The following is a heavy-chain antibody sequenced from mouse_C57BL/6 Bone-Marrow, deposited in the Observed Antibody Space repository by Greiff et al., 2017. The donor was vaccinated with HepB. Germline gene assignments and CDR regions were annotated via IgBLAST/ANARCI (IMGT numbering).Heavy chain of an antibody. CDR1: GFSLTSYG. D-gene: IGHD1-1*01. J-gene: IGHJ4*01. CDR2: IWSGGST. Sequence: QVQLQQSGPGLVQPSQSLSITCTVSGFSLTSYGVHWVRQSPGKGLEWLRVIWSGGSTDYNAAFISRLSISKDNSKSQVFFKMNSLQADDTAIYYCASRFTVVAPYYAMDYWGQGTSVTVSS. V-gene: IGHV2-2*01. CDR3: ASRFTVVAPYYAMDY.